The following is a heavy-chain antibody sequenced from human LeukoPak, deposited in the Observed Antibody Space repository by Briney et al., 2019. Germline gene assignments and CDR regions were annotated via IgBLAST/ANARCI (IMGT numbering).Heavy chain of an antibody. D-gene: IGHD3-10*01. CDR1: GGSFSGYY. CDR3: AGRAMVRGVIRSY. Sequence: SETLSLTCAVYGGSFSGYYWSWIRQPPGKGLEWIGEINHSGSTNYNLSLKSRVTISVDTSKNQFSLKLSSVTAADTAVYYCAGRAMVRGVIRSYWGQGTLVTVSS. V-gene: IGHV4-34*01. CDR2: INHSGST. J-gene: IGHJ4*02.